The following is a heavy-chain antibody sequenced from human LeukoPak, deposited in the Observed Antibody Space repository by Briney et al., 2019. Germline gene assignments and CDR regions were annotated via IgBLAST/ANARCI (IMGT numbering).Heavy chain of an antibody. CDR2: IRSDGTS. Sequence: AGGSLRLSCAASGFTVSSNYMSWVRQAPGKGLEWVSVIRSDGTSYYTDSVKDRFIISRDNSENSLYLQMNSLQTEDTGVYYCTTELVWFGVLAHWGQGTLATVSS. D-gene: IGHD3-10*01. CDR1: GFTVSSNY. V-gene: IGHV3-66*01. CDR3: TTELVWFGVLAH. J-gene: IGHJ4*02.